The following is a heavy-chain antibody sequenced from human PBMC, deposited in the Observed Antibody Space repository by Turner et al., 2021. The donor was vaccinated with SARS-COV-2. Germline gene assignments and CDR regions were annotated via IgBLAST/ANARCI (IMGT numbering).Heavy chain of an antibody. V-gene: IGHV3-74*01. CDR3: VMAIVVVHHGMDF. Sequence: ELQLVESWGSLVQPGGSRRVAGETSGFTFSSYWIHWFRQATVKGLVCVSRSNSDGSSTSYADSVKSRFTISRDNAKITLYLQMTSLRAEDTAVYYCVMAIVVVHHGMDFWGQGTTVTVSS. CDR2: SNSDGSST. J-gene: IGHJ6*02. D-gene: IGHD2-2*03. CDR1: GFTFSSYW.